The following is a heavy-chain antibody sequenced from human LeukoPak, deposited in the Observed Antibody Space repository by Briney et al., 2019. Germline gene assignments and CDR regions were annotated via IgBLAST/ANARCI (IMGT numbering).Heavy chain of an antibody. CDR3: AKARDRSGPYGDY. J-gene: IGHJ4*02. D-gene: IGHD3-22*01. Sequence: PGGSLRLSCAASGFTFDDYAMHWVRQAPGKGLEWVSGISWNSGSIGYADSVKGRFTISRDNSKNTLYLQMNSLRAEDTAVYYCAKARDRSGPYGDYWGQGTLVTVSS. CDR1: GFTFDDYA. CDR2: ISWNSGSI. V-gene: IGHV3-9*01.